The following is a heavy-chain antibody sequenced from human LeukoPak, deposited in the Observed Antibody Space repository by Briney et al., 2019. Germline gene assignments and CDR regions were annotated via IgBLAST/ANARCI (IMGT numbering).Heavy chain of an antibody. V-gene: IGHV4-39*07. CDR3: ARDQDYVWGSYRGSGYFDY. CDR1: GGSISSSTYY. Sequence: SETLSLTCTVSGGSISSSTYYWGWIRQPPGKGLEWSGSIFYSGSTYYNPSLKSRVTISVDTSKNQFSLKLSSVTAADTAVYYCARDQDYVWGSYRGSGYFDYWGQGTLVTVSS. J-gene: IGHJ4*02. D-gene: IGHD3-16*02. CDR2: IFYSGST.